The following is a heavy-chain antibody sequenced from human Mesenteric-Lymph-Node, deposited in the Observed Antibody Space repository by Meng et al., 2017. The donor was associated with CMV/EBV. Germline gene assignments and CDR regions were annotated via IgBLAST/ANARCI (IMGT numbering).Heavy chain of an antibody. CDR2: IGTAGDT. CDR1: GFTFSSYD. Sequence: GESLKISCAASGFTFSSYDMHWVRQATGKGLEWVSAIGTAGDTYYPSSVKGRFTISRENAKNSLYLQMNSLRAGDTAVYYCARDGGLDGMDVWGQGTTVTVSS. D-gene: IGHD3-16*01. CDR3: ARDGGLDGMDV. V-gene: IGHV3-13*01. J-gene: IGHJ6*02.